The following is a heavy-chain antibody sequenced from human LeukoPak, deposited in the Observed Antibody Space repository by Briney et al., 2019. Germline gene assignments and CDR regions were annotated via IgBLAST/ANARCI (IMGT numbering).Heavy chain of an antibody. V-gene: IGHV4-61*02. J-gene: IGHJ4*02. CDR1: GASLSNGDYY. CDR3: ATDRIALGFDY. CDR2: IYKTVST. D-gene: IGHD2/OR15-2a*01. Sequence: SETLSLTCVVSGASLSNGDYYWSWVRQSAGQGLEWIGRIYKTVSTYYNPSLTNRVTMSHDLSKNEFYLKVTSVAAADTAIYFCATDRIALGFDYWGQGALVTVAS.